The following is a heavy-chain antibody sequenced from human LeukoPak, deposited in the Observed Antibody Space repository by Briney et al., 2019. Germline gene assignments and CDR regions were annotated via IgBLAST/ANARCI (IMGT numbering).Heavy chain of an antibody. CDR3: ASWAMVSYYFDY. CDR2: INHSGST. CDR1: GGSFSGYY. J-gene: IGHJ4*02. V-gene: IGHV4-34*01. Sequence: PSETLSLTCAVYGGSFSGYYWSWIRQPPGKGLEWIGEINHSGSTNYNPSLKSRVTISVDKSKNQFSLKLSSVTAADTAVYYCASWAMVSYYFDYWGQGTLVTVSS. D-gene: IGHD5-18*01.